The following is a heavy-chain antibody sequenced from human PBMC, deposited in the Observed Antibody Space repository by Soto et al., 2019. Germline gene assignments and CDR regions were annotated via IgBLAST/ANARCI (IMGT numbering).Heavy chain of an antibody. J-gene: IGHJ6*02. CDR2: ISWDGGRI. CDR1: GFNFADYA. V-gene: IGHV3-9*01. Sequence: PGGSLRLSCVASGFNFADYAMHWVRQAPGEGPEWVSGISWDGGRIGYADSVKGRFTISRDNAKKSLFLQMNSLRPEDSALYYCEKVLLPATQPRYYFYGMDVWGQGATVTVSS. D-gene: IGHD2-15*01. CDR3: EKVLLPATQPRYYFYGMDV.